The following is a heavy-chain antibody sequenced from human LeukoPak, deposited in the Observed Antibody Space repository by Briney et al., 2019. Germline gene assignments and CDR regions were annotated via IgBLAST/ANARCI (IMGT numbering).Heavy chain of an antibody. J-gene: IGHJ6*04. CDR1: GFTFSSYG. CDR2: ISYDGSNK. Sequence: GRSLRLSCAASGFTFSSYGRHWVRQTPGKGLEWVAVISYDGSNKDYADSVKGRFTISRDNSKNTLYLQMNSLRAEDTAVYYCAKDLGTVTTDYYYGMDVWGKGTTVTVSS. D-gene: IGHD4-17*01. CDR3: AKDLGTVTTDYYYGMDV. V-gene: IGHV3-30*18.